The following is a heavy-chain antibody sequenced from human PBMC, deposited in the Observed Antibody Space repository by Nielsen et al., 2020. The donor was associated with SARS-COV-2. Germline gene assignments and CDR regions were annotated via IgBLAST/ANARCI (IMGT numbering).Heavy chain of an antibody. Sequence: GGSLRLSCAASGFTFSAYNMTWVRQAPGKGLEWVSYISSTSSIIYYADSVKGRFTISRDNAKNSLDLQMNSLRAEDTALYYCARDLPAQTLWGQGTLVTVSS. CDR3: ARDLPAQTL. CDR2: ISSTSSII. J-gene: IGHJ4*02. D-gene: IGHD2-2*01. CDR1: GFTFSAYN. V-gene: IGHV3-48*01.